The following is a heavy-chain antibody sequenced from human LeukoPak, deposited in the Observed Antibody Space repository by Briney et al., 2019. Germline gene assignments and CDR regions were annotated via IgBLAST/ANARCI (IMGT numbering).Heavy chain of an antibody. Sequence: SETLSLTCTVSGGYISSYYWSWIRQPPGKGLEWIGYIYYSGSTNYNPSLKSRVTISVDTSKNQFSLKLSSVTAADTAVYYCARELGIAVTWGQGTLVTVSS. V-gene: IGHV4-59*12. CDR1: GGYISSYY. J-gene: IGHJ5*02. CDR3: ARELGIAVT. CDR2: IYYSGST. D-gene: IGHD6-19*01.